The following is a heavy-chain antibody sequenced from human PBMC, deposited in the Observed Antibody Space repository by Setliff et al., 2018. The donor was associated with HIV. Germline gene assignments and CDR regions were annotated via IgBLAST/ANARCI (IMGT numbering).Heavy chain of an antibody. V-gene: IGHV1-2*02. CDR3: ARGGRIAAARFGLFDP. J-gene: IGHJ5*02. CDR1: GYTLTDYY. D-gene: IGHD6-13*01. CDR2: FNPFSGGT. Sequence: GASVKVSCKASGYTLTDYYIHWMRQAPGQGLEWVGWFNPFSGGTNFAQKFQGRVTMTRDTSISTAYMELSRLGIDDTAVYYCARGGRIAAARFGLFDPWGQGTLVTVSS.